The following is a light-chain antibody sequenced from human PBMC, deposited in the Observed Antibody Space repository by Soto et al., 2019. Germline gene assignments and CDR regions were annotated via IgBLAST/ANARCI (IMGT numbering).Light chain of an antibody. CDR3: QQYNSYLFT. J-gene: IGKJ3*01. CDR1: QSISSW. CDR2: DAS. Sequence: DIQMTQSPSTLSASVGDRVTITCRASQSISSWLAWYQQKPGKAPKLLIYDASSLESGVPSRFSGSGSGTDFTLTISSLQPADFATYYCQQYNSYLFTFGPGTKVDIK. V-gene: IGKV1-5*01.